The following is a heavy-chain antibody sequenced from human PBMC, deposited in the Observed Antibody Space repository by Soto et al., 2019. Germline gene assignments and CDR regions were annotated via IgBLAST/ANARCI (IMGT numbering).Heavy chain of an antibody. CDR1: GGTFSSYA. CDR2: IIPIFGTA. J-gene: IGHJ6*02. V-gene: IGHV1-69*13. CDR3: ARGGCSGGSCYHYYYYYGMDV. D-gene: IGHD2-15*01. Sequence: GASVKVSCKASGGTFSSYAISWVRQAPGQGLEWMGGIIPIFGTANYAQKFQGRVTITADESTSTAYMELSSLRSEDTAVYYCARGGCSGGSCYHYYYYYGMDVWGQGTTVTVSS.